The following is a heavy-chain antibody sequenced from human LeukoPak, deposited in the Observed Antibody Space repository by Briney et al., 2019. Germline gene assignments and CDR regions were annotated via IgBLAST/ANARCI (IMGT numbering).Heavy chain of an antibody. Sequence: PGGSLRLSCAACGFTFSGYGMHWVRQAPGKGLEWMAFIRYDGSNKYYADSVKGRFTISRDNSKNTLYLQMNSLRAEDTAVYYCAKDARLATTHFDYWGQGTLVTVSS. CDR1: GFTFSGYG. CDR2: IRYDGSNK. V-gene: IGHV3-30*02. J-gene: IGHJ4*02. D-gene: IGHD5-12*01. CDR3: AKDARLATTHFDY.